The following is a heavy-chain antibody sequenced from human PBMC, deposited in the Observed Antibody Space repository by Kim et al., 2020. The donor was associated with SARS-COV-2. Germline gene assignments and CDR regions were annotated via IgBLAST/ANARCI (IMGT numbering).Heavy chain of an antibody. D-gene: IGHD2-21*02. CDR3: ARGADGDVSVDY. CDR1: GYMFTSYG. V-gene: IGHV1-18*04. J-gene: IGHJ4*02. CDR2: ISARDGGT. Sequence: ASAKVSCKACGYMFTSYGFSWVRQAPGQGLEWLGWISARDGGTKYGQKVQGRVIMTTDTSTNTAYMELWSLRSDDTAMYYCARGADGDVSVDYWGQGTLV.